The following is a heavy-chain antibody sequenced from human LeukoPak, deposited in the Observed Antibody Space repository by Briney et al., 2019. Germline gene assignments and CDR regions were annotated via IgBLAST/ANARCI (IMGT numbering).Heavy chain of an antibody. CDR2: INHSGST. Sequence: GSLRLSCAASGFTFSSYSMNWVRQAPGKGLEWIGEINHSGSTNYNPSLKSRVTISVDTSKNQFSLKLSSVTAADTAVYYCARTNYDFWSGYFHYCGMDVWGQGTTVTVSS. J-gene: IGHJ6*02. CDR3: ARTNYDFWSGYFHYCGMDV. V-gene: IGHV4-34*01. D-gene: IGHD3-3*01. CDR1: GFTFSSYS.